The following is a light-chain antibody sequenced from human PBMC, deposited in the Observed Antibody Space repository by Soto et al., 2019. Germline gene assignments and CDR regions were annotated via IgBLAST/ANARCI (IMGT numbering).Light chain of an antibody. CDR1: SSDVGGYNY. CDR3: SSDTSSITPYV. Sequence: QSALTQPASVSGSPGQSSTISCTGTSSDVGGYNYVSWYQQHPGKAPELMIYEVSNRTSGVSNRFSGSKSGNTASLTISGIQAEDEADYYCSSDTSSITPYVFGNGTKLTVL. J-gene: IGLJ1*01. CDR2: EVS. V-gene: IGLV2-14*01.